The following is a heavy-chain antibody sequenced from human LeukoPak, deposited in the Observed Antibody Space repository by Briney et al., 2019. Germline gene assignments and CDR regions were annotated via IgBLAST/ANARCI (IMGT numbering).Heavy chain of an antibody. D-gene: IGHD5-18*01. J-gene: IGHJ4*02. CDR2: ISAYNGNT. CDR3: AFRGYTYGHFDY. Sequence: ASVKVSYKASGYTFTSYGINWVRQASGQGLEWMGWISAYNGNTNYAQKFQGRVTMTTDTSTSTAYMELRSLRSDDTAVYYCAFRGYTYGHFDYWGQGTLVSDSS. CDR1: GYTFTSYG. V-gene: IGHV1-18*01.